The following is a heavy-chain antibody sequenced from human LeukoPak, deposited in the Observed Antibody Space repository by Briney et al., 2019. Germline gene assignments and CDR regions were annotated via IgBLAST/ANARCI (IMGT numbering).Heavy chain of an antibody. CDR3: ARSVIGVIDP. Sequence: SETLSLTCTVSGGSISSYYWSWIRQPPGKGLEWIGYIYYSGSTNYNPSLKSRVTISVDTSRNQFSLKLSSVTAADTAVYYCARSVIGVIDPWGQGTLVTVSS. V-gene: IGHV4-59*08. D-gene: IGHD3-22*01. CDR2: IYYSGST. J-gene: IGHJ5*02. CDR1: GGSISSYY.